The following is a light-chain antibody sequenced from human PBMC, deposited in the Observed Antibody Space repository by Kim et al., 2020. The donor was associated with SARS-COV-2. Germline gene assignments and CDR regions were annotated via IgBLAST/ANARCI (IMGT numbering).Light chain of an antibody. Sequence: DIQMTQSPSTLSAFVGDRVTITCRASQGISRWLAWYQQKPGKAPELLIFDASSLEGGVPSRFSGSGSGTEFTLTISSLQPDDFATYYCQQYDRYPVTFGQGTKLEIK. CDR3: QQYDRYPVT. J-gene: IGKJ2*01. V-gene: IGKV1-5*01. CDR1: QGISRW. CDR2: DAS.